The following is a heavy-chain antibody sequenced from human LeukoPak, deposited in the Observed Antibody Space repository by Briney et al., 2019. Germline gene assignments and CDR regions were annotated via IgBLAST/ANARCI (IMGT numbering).Heavy chain of an antibody. V-gene: IGHV3-30*18. CDR1: GFTFSSYG. J-gene: IGHJ6*04. Sequence: GGSLRLSCAASGFTFSSYGMHWVRQAPGKRLEWVAVISYDGSNKYYADSVKGRFTISRDNSKNTLYLQMNSLRAEDTAVYYCAKDGHQYYYYGMDVWGKGATVTVSS. CDR3: AKDGHQYYYYGMDV. CDR2: ISYDGSNK.